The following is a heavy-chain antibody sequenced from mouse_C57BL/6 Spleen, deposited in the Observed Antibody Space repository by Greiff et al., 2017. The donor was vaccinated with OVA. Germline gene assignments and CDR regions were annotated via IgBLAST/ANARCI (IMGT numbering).Heavy chain of an antibody. V-gene: IGHV1-26*01. D-gene: IGHD2-10*02. CDR2: INPNNGGT. CDR3: AGVYGNRFAY. CDR1: GYTFTDYY. J-gene: IGHJ3*01. Sequence: VPLQQSGPELVKPGASVKISCKASGYTFTDYYMNWVKQSHGKSLEWIGDINPNNGGTSYNQKFKGKATLTVDKSSSTAYMELRSLTSEDSAVYYCAGVYGNRFAYWGQGTLVTVSA.